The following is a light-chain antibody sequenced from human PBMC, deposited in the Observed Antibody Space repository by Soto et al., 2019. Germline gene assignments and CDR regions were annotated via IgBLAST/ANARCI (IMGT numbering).Light chain of an antibody. CDR2: DAS. V-gene: IGKV1-5*01. J-gene: IGKJ1*01. Sequence: DIQMTQSPSTLSGSVGDRVTITCRASQSISSRLAWYQQKPGKAPKLLIYDASSLVRGVPSRFSGRGSGTEFTLTISSLQADDYATFYCQQYHTDWTFGQGTKVDI. CDR1: QSISSR. CDR3: QQYHTDWT.